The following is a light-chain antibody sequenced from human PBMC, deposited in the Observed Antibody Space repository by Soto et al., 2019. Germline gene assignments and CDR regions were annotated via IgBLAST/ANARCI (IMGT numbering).Light chain of an antibody. CDR1: QSVLYSSSNKNY. Sequence: DIVMTQSPDSLAVSLGQRATINCKSSQSVLYSSSNKNYIAWYQQKPGQPPKLLIYWASTRESGVPDRFSGSGSGTDFTLTISSLQAEDVAAYYCQQYYSSPPITFGQGTRLEIK. CDR3: QQYYSSPPIT. J-gene: IGKJ5*01. V-gene: IGKV4-1*01. CDR2: WAS.